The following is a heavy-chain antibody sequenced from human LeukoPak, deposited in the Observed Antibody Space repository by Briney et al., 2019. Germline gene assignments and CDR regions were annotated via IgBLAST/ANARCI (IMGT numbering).Heavy chain of an antibody. CDR2: ISSVKNYV. D-gene: IGHD3-22*01. J-gene: IGHJ3*02. CDR1: GFIFSSYS. V-gene: IGHV3-21*04. CDR3: ARADSSGYYLNSDAFDI. Sequence: PGGSLRLSCAASGFIFSSYSMNWVRQAPGKGLEWVSSISSVKNYVYYTDSARGRFTISRDNSKNTLYLQMNSLRAEDTAVYYCARADSSGYYLNSDAFDIWGQGTMVTVSS.